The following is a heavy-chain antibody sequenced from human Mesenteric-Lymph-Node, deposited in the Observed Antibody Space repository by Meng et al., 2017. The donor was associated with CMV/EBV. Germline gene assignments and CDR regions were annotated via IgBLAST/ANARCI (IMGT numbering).Heavy chain of an antibody. D-gene: IGHD3-10*01. J-gene: IGHJ4*02. CDR2: ISYDGSNK. V-gene: IGHV3-30*04. CDR1: GFTFSSYA. Sequence: GGSLRLSCAASGFTFSSYAMHWVRQAPGKGLEWVAVISYDGSNKYYADSVKGRFTISRDNSKNTLYLQMNSLRAEDTAVYYCARGLKRIRFITMVRGDLDYWGQGTLVTVSS. CDR3: ARGLKRIRFITMVRGDLDY.